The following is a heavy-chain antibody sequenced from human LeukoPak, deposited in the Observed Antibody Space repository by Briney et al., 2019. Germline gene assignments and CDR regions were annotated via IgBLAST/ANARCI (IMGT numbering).Heavy chain of an antibody. CDR2: IHYSGST. J-gene: IGHJ4*02. D-gene: IGHD1-1*01. Sequence: SETLSLTCTVSGGSISSSSYYWGWIRQPPGKGLEWIGSIHYSGSTNYNPSLKSRVTISVDTSKNQFSLKLSSVTAADTAVYYCARLGTGIDDYWGQGTLVTVSS. CDR3: ARLGTGIDDY. CDR1: GGSISSSSYY. V-gene: IGHV4-39*07.